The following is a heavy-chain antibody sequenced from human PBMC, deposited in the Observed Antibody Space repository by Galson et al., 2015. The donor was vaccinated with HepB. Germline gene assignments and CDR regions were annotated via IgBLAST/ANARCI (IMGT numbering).Heavy chain of an antibody. J-gene: IGHJ5*02. D-gene: IGHD4-17*01. V-gene: IGHV3-30*18. CDR1: GFTFSSYG. Sequence: SLRLSCAASGFTFSSYGMHWVRQAPGKGLEWVAVISYDGSNKYYADSVKGRFTISRDNSKNTLYLQMNSLRAEDTAVYYCAKDNFDYGDYGRWFDPWGQGTLVTVSS. CDR2: ISYDGSNK. CDR3: AKDNFDYGDYGRWFDP.